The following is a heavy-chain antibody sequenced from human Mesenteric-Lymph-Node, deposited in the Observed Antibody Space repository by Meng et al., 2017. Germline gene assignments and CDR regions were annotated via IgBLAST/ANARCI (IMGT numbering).Heavy chain of an antibody. V-gene: IGHV3-9*01. D-gene: IGHD6-19*01. CDR2: ISWNSGSI. J-gene: IGHJ4*02. CDR1: GFTFDDYA. Sequence: SLKISCAASGFTFDDYAMHWVRQAPGKGLEWVSGISWNSGSIGYADSVKGRFTISRDNAKNSLYLQMNSLRAEDTALYYCAREIIAVAGNDYFDYWGQGTLVTVSS. CDR3: AREIIAVAGNDYFDY.